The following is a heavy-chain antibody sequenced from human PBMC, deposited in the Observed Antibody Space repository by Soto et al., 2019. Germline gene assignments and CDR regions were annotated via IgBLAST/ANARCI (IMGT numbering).Heavy chain of an antibody. CDR1: GGSSSSYY. V-gene: IGHV4-59*12. D-gene: IGHD2-8*02. CDR3: ARDKITGLFDY. J-gene: IGHJ4*02. Sequence: SETLSLTCTVSGGSSSSYYWSWIRQPPGKGLEWIGYIYYSGSTNYNPSLKSRVAISVDTSKNQFSLKLTSVTAADTAVYYCARDKITGLFDYWGQGTLVTVSS. CDR2: IYYSGST.